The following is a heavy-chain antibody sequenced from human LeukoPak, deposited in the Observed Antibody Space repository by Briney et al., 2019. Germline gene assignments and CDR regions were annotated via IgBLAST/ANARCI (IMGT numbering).Heavy chain of an antibody. V-gene: IGHV3-33*03. Sequence: GGSLRLSCAASGFTFSSYGMHWVCQAPGKGLEWVAVIWYDGSNKYYADSVKGRFTISRDNARNTLSLQMNSLTIEDTAVYYCVVVVEPPDSDGFDVWGQGTMITVSS. D-gene: IGHD1-14*01. CDR3: VVVVEPPDSDGFDV. CDR2: IWYDGSNK. J-gene: IGHJ3*01. CDR1: GFTFSSYG.